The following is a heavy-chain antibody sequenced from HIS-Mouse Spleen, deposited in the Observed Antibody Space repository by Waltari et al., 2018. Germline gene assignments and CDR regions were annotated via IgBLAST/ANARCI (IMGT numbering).Heavy chain of an antibody. V-gene: IGHV3-21*01. D-gene: IGHD7-27*01. CDR3: ARRLLTGDAFDI. Sequence: EVQLVQSGGGLVKPGGSLRPSCAASGFTFSSYSMNWVRQAPGKGLEWVSSISSSSSYIYYADSVKGRFTISRDNAKNSLYLQMNSLRAEDTAVYYCARRLLTGDAFDIWGQGTMVTVS. CDR1: GFTFSSYS. CDR2: ISSSSSYI. J-gene: IGHJ3*02.